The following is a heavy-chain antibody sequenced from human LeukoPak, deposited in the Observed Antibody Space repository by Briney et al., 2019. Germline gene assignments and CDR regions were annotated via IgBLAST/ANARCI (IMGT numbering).Heavy chain of an antibody. CDR2: IYCSGST. CDR1: GGSISSYY. D-gene: IGHD2-15*01. V-gene: IGHV4-59*08. CDR3: ARHGRYCSGGSCYSSWFDP. J-gene: IGHJ5*02. Sequence: SETLSLTCTVSGGSISSYYWSWIRQPPGKGLEWIGYIYCSGSTNYNPSLKSRVTISVDTSKNQFSLKLSSVTAADTAVYYCARHGRYCSGGSCYSSWFDPWGQGTLVTISS.